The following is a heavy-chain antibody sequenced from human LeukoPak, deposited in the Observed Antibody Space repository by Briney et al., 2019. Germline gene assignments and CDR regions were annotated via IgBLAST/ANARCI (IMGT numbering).Heavy chain of an antibody. CDR2: INHSGST. Sequence: PSETLSLTCAVYGGSFSGYYWSWIRQPPGKGLEWIGEINHSGSTNYNPSLKSRVTISVDTSKNQFSLKLSSVTAADTAVYYCARAGVGVDAFDIWGQGTMVTVSS. CDR3: ARAGVGVDAFDI. D-gene: IGHD1-26*01. J-gene: IGHJ3*02. V-gene: IGHV4-34*01. CDR1: GGSFSGYY.